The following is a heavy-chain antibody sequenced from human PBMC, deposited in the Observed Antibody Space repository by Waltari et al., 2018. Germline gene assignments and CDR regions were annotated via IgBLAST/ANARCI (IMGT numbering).Heavy chain of an antibody. Sequence: EEHLLESGGGLAQPGGSLRLSCAASGFNFISYAMSWVRQAPGKGLGWVSGISDSVFITKYAASVKGRFTVSRDNSKNTVFLHLNSLRAEDTAIYYCARHLYSIDYLELAKWGQGTTVIVSS. V-gene: IGHV3-23*01. D-gene: IGHD3-22*01. CDR2: ISDSVFIT. CDR3: ARHLYSIDYLELAK. J-gene: IGHJ6*02. CDR1: GFNFISYA.